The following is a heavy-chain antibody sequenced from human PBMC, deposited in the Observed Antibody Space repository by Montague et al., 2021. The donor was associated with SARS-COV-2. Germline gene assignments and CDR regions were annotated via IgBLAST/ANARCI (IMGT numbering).Heavy chain of an antibody. CDR1: GGSLKIDSSY. J-gene: IGHJ4*02. CDR2: IFSGGSP. CDR3: ARGGNSFDD. Sequence: TLSLTCTISGGSLKIDSSYWSWVRQPAGKGLKWIGRIFSGGSPDYSPSLKSRVAISLDTSNYRFSLRLTSVTAADTAVYFCARGGNSFDDWGQGILVTVSS. V-gene: IGHV4-61*02.